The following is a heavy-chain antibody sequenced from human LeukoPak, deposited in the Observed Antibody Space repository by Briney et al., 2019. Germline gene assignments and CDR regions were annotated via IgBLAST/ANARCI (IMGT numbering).Heavy chain of an antibody. J-gene: IGHJ4*02. CDR1: GFTCGDYT. V-gene: IGHV3-23*01. Sequence: QPGRSLRLSCTSSGFTCGDYTMSWFRQAPGKGLEWVSAISGSGGSTFNADSGKGRFTISRDNSKNTLFLQMNSLRAEDTAIYYCAKDHPSGYYFDYWGQGTLVTVSS. CDR2: ISGSGGST. CDR3: AKDHPSGYYFDY. D-gene: IGHD1-14*01.